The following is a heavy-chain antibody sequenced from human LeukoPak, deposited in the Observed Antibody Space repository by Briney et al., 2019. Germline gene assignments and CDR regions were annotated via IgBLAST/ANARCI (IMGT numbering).Heavy chain of an antibody. Sequence: ASVKVSCKASGGTFSSYAVSWVRQAPGQGLEWMGGIIPIFGTANYAQKFQGRVTITADEPTSTAYMELSSLRSEDTAVYYCAVSDCSGGSCYSLLNAFDIWGQGTMVTVSS. CDR2: IIPIFGTA. CDR3: AVSDCSGGSCYSLLNAFDI. CDR1: GGTFSSYA. V-gene: IGHV1-69*13. J-gene: IGHJ3*02. D-gene: IGHD2-15*01.